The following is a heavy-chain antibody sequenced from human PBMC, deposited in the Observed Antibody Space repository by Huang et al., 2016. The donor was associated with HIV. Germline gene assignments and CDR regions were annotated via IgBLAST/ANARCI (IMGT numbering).Heavy chain of an antibody. D-gene: IGHD2-2*03. V-gene: IGHV1-3*01. CDR2: NNPGKGRI. CDR3: ARAARGDGYHGAFDV. CDR1: GYLFTTYS. Sequence: QVQLVQSGAAFKKPGASLKVSCAASGYLFTTYSIHWFRRVPGQRLQWLGWNNPGKGRIPFLRSCNGRVILSRYISAATVYMQLSGLTPDDTATYYCARAARGDGYHGAFDVWGQGTVVTVS. J-gene: IGHJ3*01.